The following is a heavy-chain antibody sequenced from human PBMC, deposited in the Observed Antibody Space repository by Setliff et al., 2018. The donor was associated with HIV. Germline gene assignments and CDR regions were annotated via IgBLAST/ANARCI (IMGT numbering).Heavy chain of an antibody. V-gene: IGHV4-4*02. CDR3: AREDWRRDYLDY. Sequence: SETLSLTCAVSGVSTSNNNYWWSWVRQPPGKGLEWIGEAYHRGNTNYNPSFKSRVTMSVDKSKNQLSLKLSSVTAADTAVYYCAREDWRRDYLDYWGQGTLVTVS. CDR1: GVSTSNNNYW. CDR2: AYHRGNT. D-gene: IGHD3-9*01. J-gene: IGHJ4*02.